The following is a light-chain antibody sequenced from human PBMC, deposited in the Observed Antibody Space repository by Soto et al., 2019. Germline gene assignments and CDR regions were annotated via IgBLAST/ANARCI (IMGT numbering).Light chain of an antibody. V-gene: IGKV3-11*01. CDR3: HQRRYRHPYT. J-gene: IGKJ5*01. Sequence: EIVLTQSPATLSKSTGERATLSCRASQSVSSCLAWYQQKPGQAPTLLLYYASTRSTGIPPRFSGSGSSTDFSLLTSSLLHADYAVSYYHQRRYRHPYTFGHGTRLEIK. CDR2: YAS. CDR1: QSVSSC.